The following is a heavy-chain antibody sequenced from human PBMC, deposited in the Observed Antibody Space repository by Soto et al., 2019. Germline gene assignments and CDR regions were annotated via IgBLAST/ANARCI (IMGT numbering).Heavy chain of an antibody. CDR2: IGTAGDT. CDR1: GFTFSSYD. CDR3: ARDRIALAGTGYFDL. D-gene: IGHD6-19*01. J-gene: IGHJ2*01. V-gene: IGHV3-13*01. Sequence: EVQLVESGGGLVQPGGSLRLSCAASGFTFSSYDMHWVRQAAGKGLEWVSAIGTAGDTYYPGSVKGRFTISRENAKNSLYLQMNSLRAEDTAVYYCARDRIALAGTGYFDLWGRGTLVTVSS.